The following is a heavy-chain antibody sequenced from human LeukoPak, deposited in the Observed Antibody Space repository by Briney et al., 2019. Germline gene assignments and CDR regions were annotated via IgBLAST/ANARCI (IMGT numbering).Heavy chain of an antibody. CDR3: ARHHLYCDPPAFDI. V-gene: IGHV4-59*08. J-gene: IGHJ3*02. CDR1: GCYISSYS. D-gene: IGHD3-22*01. CDR2: MYSRGST. Sequence: SETLSLTCTVSGCYISSYSWSWIRQPPGKGLEWIGYMYSRGSTNDNPSLKSRVTISRDTSKNQLSLRVTSVTAADTAMYYCARHHLYCDPPAFDICGQGTMVTVSS.